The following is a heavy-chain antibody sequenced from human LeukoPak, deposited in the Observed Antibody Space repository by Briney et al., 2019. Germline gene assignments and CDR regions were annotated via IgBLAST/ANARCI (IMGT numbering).Heavy chain of an antibody. CDR2: INPSGGST. CDR1: GGTFSSYA. V-gene: IGHV1-46*01. CDR3: ARDLHYYVAMDV. D-gene: IGHD3-10*02. J-gene: IGHJ6*02. Sequence: ASVKVSCKASGGTFSSYAISWVRQAPGQGLEWMGIINPSGGSTTYAQMFQGRVTMTRDTSTRTVYMELNSLRAEDTALYYCARDLHYYVAMDVWGQGTTVTVSS.